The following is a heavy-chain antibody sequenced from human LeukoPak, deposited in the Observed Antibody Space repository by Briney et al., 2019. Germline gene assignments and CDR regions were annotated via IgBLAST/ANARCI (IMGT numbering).Heavy chain of an antibody. V-gene: IGHV4-59*01. J-gene: IGHJ4*02. CDR2: IYYSGGT. Sequence: SETLSLTCTVSGGSISSYYWMWIRQPPGKGLEWIGYIYYSGGTHYNPSLKSRVTMLVDTSKNQFSLKLTAVTAADTAVYYCARETPGAGHFDYWGQGPLVTVSS. D-gene: IGHD7-27*01. CDR1: GGSISSYY. CDR3: ARETPGAGHFDY.